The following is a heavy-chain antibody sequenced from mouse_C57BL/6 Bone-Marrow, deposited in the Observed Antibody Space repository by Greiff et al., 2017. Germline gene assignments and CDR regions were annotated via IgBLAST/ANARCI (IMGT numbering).Heavy chain of an antibody. V-gene: IGHV1-15*01. CDR1: GYTFTDYE. D-gene: IGHD1-1*01. CDR3: TRSANYYGSSRYWYFDV. J-gene: IGHJ1*03. CDR2: IDPETGGT. Sequence: VQLQESGAELVRPGASVTLSCKASGYTFTDYEMHWVKQTPVHGLEWIGAIDPETGGTAYNQKFKGQAILTADKSSSTAYMELRSLTSEDSAVYYVTRSANYYGSSRYWYFDVWGTGTTVTVSS.